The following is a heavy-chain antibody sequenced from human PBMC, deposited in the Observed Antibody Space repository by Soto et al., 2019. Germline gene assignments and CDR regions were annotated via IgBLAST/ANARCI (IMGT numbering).Heavy chain of an antibody. Sequence: SVEVSCQASGGTFSSYAISWVRQAPGQGLEWMGGIIPIFGTANYAQKFQGRVTITADKSTSTAYMELSSLRSEDTAVYYCARGGPYYYDSSGYSENWFDPWGQGTLVTVSS. CDR3: ARGGPYYYDSSGYSENWFDP. CDR1: GGTFSSYA. D-gene: IGHD3-22*01. V-gene: IGHV1-69*06. J-gene: IGHJ5*02. CDR2: IIPIFGTA.